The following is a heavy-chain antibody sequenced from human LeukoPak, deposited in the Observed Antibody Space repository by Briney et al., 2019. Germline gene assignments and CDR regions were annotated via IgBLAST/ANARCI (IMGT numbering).Heavy chain of an antibody. CDR2: ISGGSTVI. D-gene: IGHD3-16*01. CDR3: AKICRGGYHYMDV. CDR1: GFHFNIYS. Sequence: GGSLRLSCDASGFHFNIYSMNWLHQAPGKGLEGVSYISGGSTVIYYRDSLKGRFTIYRDNAKSSMYLKMNSLRADDTAVYYCAKICRGGYHYMDVWGKGTMVAVSS. V-gene: IGHV3-48*01. J-gene: IGHJ6*03.